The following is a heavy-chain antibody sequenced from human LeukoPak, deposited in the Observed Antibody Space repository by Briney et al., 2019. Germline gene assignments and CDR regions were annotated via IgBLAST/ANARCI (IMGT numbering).Heavy chain of an antibody. CDR2: TYYSGSP. Sequence: PSETLSLTCTVSGGSISSYYWSWIRHPPGKGLEWIGYTYYSGSPNYNPSLKSRVTISVDTSKNQFSLKLSSVTAADTAVYYCARGGDPIIDYWGQGTLVTVSS. CDR3: ARGGDPIIDY. D-gene: IGHD3-10*01. CDR1: GGSISSYY. J-gene: IGHJ4*02. V-gene: IGHV4-59*01.